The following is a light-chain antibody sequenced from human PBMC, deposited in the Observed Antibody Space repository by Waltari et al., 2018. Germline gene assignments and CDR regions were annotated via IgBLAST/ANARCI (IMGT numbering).Light chain of an antibody. CDR3: SSYTSSSSVV. CDR1: SSDIRPYNY. V-gene: IGLV2-14*01. CDR2: EVF. Sequence: QSALTQPASVSGSPGQSTTIPCTGTSSDIRPYNYVSWYQQFPGKAPKPIIYEVFKRPSGISDRFSGSKSGNTASLTISGLQAEDEADYYCSSYTSSSSVVFGGGTKLAVL. J-gene: IGLJ2*01.